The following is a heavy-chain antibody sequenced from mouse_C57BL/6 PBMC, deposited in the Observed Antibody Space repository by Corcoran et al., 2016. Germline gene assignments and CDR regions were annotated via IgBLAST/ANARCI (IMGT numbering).Heavy chain of an antibody. J-gene: IGHJ3*01. CDR3: AVIYYGNLAWFAY. Sequence: QVQLQQSGDELVKPGASVKISCKASGYAFSSYWMNWVKQRPGKGLEWIGQIYPGDGDTNYNGKFKGKATLTADKSSSTAYMQLSSLTSEDSAVYFCAVIYYGNLAWFAYWGQGTLVTVSA. D-gene: IGHD2-1*01. V-gene: IGHV1-80*01. CDR2: IYPGDGDT. CDR1: GYAFSSYW.